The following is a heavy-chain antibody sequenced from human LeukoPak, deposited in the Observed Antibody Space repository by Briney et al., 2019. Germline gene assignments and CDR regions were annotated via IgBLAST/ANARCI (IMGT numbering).Heavy chain of an antibody. CDR2: SGTDGDT. Sequence: GSLRLSCVLSGFTFTSAPMNWVRQAPGKGLEWVSTSGTDGDTYYADSVKGRFTISRDNSKNTVHLQMTSLRVEDTAVYYCATKTPGNYPYDYWGQGTLVIVSP. V-gene: IGHV3-23*01. D-gene: IGHD3-22*01. CDR1: GFTFTSAP. J-gene: IGHJ4*02. CDR3: ATKTPGNYPYDY.